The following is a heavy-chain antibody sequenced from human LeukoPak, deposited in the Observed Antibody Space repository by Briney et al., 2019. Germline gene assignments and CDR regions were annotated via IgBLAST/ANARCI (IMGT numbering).Heavy chain of an antibody. J-gene: IGHJ3*02. Sequence: ASVKVSCKASGYTFSDYYIYWVRQAPGQGLEWVGWINPNSGGTKYAQKFQGRVTMTRDTSISTAYMELSRLRSDDTAVYYCARLSWLRHACDIWGQGTMVTVSS. CDR3: ARLSWLRHACDI. CDR2: INPNSGGT. CDR1: GYTFSDYY. V-gene: IGHV1-2*02. D-gene: IGHD5-12*01.